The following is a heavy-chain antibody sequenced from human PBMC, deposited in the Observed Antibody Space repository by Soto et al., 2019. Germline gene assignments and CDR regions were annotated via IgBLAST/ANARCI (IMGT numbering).Heavy chain of an antibody. Sequence: GGSLRPSCAASGFTVSSNYMSWVRQAPGKGLEWVSVIYSGGSTYYADSVKGRFTISRDNSKNTLYLQMNSLRAEDTAVYYCARGWIKYYFDYWGQGTLVTVSS. CDR2: IYSGGST. D-gene: IGHD5-12*01. J-gene: IGHJ4*02. CDR1: GFTVSSNY. V-gene: IGHV3-66*01. CDR3: ARGWIKYYFDY.